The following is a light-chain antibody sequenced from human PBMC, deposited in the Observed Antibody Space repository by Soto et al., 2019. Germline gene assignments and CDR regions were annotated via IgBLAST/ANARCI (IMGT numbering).Light chain of an antibody. Sequence: QSALTQPASVSGSPGQSITISCTGASSNIGTYNLVSWYQQHPDKAPKLIIYEGSQRPSGVSNRFSGSKSGNRASLTISGLQAEDEADYYCCSYAGSSNFFYVFGTGTKLTVL. CDR3: CSYAGSSNFFYV. V-gene: IGLV2-23*01. CDR2: EGS. J-gene: IGLJ1*01. CDR1: SSNIGTYNL.